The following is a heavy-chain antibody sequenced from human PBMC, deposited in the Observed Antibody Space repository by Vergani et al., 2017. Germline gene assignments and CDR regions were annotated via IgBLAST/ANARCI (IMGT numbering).Heavy chain of an antibody. V-gene: IGHV5-51*03. CDR2: IHPGDSDT. J-gene: IGHJ4*02. Sequence: EVQLVQSGAEVKKPGESLKISCKGSGYSFTSYWIGWVRQMPGKGLEWMGIIHPGDSDTRYSPSFQGQVTITADKSIHTAYLHWSSLKASDTAMCYCARPRSSSLGYSFDYWGQGTLVTVSS. CDR1: GYSFTSYW. D-gene: IGHD6-6*01. CDR3: ARPRSSSLGYSFDY.